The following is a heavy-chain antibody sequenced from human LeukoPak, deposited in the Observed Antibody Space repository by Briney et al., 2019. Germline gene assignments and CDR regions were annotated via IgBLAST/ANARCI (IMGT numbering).Heavy chain of an antibody. J-gene: IGHJ4*02. CDR2: IYYSGST. D-gene: IGHD4-23*01. Sequence: PSQTLSLTCTVSGGSISSADYYWSWIRQPPGKGLEWIGYIYYSGSTYYNPSLKSRVTISVDTSKNQFSLKLSSVTAADTAVYYCARYGGKPLTYYFDYWGQGTLVTVSS. CDR3: ARYGGKPLTYYFDY. V-gene: IGHV4-30-4*01. CDR1: GGSISSADYY.